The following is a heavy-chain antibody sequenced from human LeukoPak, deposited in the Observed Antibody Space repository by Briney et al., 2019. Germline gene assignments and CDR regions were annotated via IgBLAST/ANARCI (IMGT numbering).Heavy chain of an antibody. CDR2: IYYSGST. CDR1: GGSISSSSYY. CDR3: ARITYSGYEKLNPDALDV. V-gene: IGHV4-39*07. D-gene: IGHD5-12*01. J-gene: IGHJ3*01. Sequence: SETLSLTCTVSGGSISSSSYYWGWIRQPPGKGLEWIGSIYYSGSTYYNPSLKSRVTISVDTSKNQFSLKLSSVTAADTAVYYCARITYSGYEKLNPDALDVWGPGTLVTVSS.